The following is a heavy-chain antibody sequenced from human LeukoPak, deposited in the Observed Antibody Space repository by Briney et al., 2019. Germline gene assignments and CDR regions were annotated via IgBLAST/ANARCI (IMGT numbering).Heavy chain of an antibody. D-gene: IGHD3-22*01. J-gene: IGHJ4*02. CDR2: ISWNSGSI. CDR1: GFTFDDYA. V-gene: IGHV3-9*01. Sequence: GRSLRLSCAASGFTFDDYAMHWVRQAPGKGLEWVSGISWNSGSIGYADSMKGRFTISRDNAKNSLYLQMNSLRAEDTALYYCAKGTESGYYDSSDYWGQGTLVTVLS. CDR3: AKGTESGYYDSSDY.